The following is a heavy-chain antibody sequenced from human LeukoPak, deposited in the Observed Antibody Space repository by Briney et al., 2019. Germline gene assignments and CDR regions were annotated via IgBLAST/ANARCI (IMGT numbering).Heavy chain of an antibody. Sequence: ASVKVSCKASGYTFTSYDINWVRQATGQGLEWMGWMNPNSGNTGYAQKLQGRVTMTTDTSTSTAYMELRSLRSDDTAVYYCARDFEWLRSGYYYGMDVWGQGTTVTVSS. CDR1: GYTFTSYD. D-gene: IGHD5-12*01. CDR2: MNPNSGNT. CDR3: ARDFEWLRSGYYYGMDV. J-gene: IGHJ6*02. V-gene: IGHV1-8*01.